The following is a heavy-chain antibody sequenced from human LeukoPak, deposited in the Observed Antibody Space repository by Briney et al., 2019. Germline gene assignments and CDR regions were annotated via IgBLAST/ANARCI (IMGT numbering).Heavy chain of an antibody. J-gene: IGHJ4*02. Sequence: SVKVSCKASGGTFSSYAISWVRQAPGQGLEWMGRIIPIFGTANYAQKFQGRVTITTDESTSTAYMELSSLRSEDTAVYYCAREGELYGPLDYWGQGTLVTVSS. V-gene: IGHV1-69*05. CDR2: IIPIFGTA. CDR3: AREGELYGPLDY. D-gene: IGHD1-26*01. CDR1: GGTFSSYA.